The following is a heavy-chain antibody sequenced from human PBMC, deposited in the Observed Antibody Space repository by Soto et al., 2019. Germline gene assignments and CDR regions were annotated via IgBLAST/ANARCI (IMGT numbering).Heavy chain of an antibody. D-gene: IGHD4-17*01. V-gene: IGHV3-74*01. CDR1: GFNFSIYW. CDR2: INSDGSAT. J-gene: IGHJ4*02. Sequence: EVQLVESGGGLVQPGGSLRLSCAASGFNFSIYWMHWVRHAPGKGLVWVSRINSDGSATYYADSVKGRFTISRDNAKNTRYLQRHSLRAEDTAVYYCVRGGAYGDYRLDYWGQGTPVTVSS. CDR3: VRGGAYGDYRLDY.